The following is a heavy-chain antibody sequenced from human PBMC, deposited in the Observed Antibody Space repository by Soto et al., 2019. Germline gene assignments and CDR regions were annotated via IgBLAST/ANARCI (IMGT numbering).Heavy chain of an antibody. V-gene: IGHV3-11*01. CDR2: ISSSGSII. CDR3: ARDQGYYDSSGYFDY. CDR1: GFTFSDYY. D-gene: IGHD3-22*01. Sequence: GGSLRLSCAASGFTFSDYYMSWIRQAPGKGLEWVSYISSSGSIIYYADSVKGRFTISRDNARNSLYLQLNSLRAEDTTVYYCARDQGYYDSSGYFDYWGQGTLVTVSS. J-gene: IGHJ4*02.